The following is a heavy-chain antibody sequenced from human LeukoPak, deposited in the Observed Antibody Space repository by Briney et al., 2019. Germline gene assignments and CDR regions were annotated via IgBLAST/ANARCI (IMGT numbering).Heavy chain of an antibody. CDR2: VDKSGST. CDR3: ARGGSSCYGCHNWFDP. V-gene: IGHV4-59*01. Sequence: SETLSLTCSVSGDSIRNYYWSWIRQSPGKGLEWIGYVDKSGSTNYNPSFKSRVIVSSDTSRSEFSLNLNSVTAADTAIYYCARGGSSCYGCHNWFDPWGQGTRVTVSS. CDR1: GDSIRNYY. D-gene: IGHD2-15*01. J-gene: IGHJ5*02.